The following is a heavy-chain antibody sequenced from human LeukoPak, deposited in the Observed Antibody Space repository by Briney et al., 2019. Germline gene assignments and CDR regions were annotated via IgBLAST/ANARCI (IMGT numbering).Heavy chain of an antibody. Sequence: GGSLRLSCVASGFTFSRYWMHWVRQAPGKGLVWVSRINSDGRSTNYADSVKGRFSISRDNAENTLYLQMNSLRAEDTAVYYCARASPAIAARDYWGQGTLVTVSS. D-gene: IGHD6-6*01. J-gene: IGHJ4*02. CDR3: ARASPAIAARDY. CDR2: INSDGRST. CDR1: GFTFSRYW. V-gene: IGHV3-74*01.